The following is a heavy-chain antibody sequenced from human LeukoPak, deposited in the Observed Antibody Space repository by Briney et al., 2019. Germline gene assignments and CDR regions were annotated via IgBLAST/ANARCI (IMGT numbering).Heavy chain of an antibody. CDR1: GFTFSPHA. D-gene: IGHD3-22*01. V-gene: IGHV3-30-3*01. J-gene: IGHJ4*02. CDR2: ISSDGSDK. CDR3: ARDPHYYYDSSGYFWHRVKGGFDY. Sequence: QPGGSLRLSCAASGFTFSPHAMPWVRQAPGKGLKWVAVISSDGSDKYYADSVQGRFTISRDNSKNTLYLQMNSLRPEDTAVYYCARDPHYYYDSSGYFWHRVKGGFDYWGQGTLVTVSS.